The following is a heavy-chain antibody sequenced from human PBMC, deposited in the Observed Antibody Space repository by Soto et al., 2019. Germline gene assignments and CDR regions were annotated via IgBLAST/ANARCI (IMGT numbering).Heavy chain of an antibody. J-gene: IGHJ6*02. CDR3: ARDRGGYGPPDV. CDR1: GFSFSDSY. D-gene: IGHD3-10*01. V-gene: IGHV3-11*06. CDR2: ISGSSGYT. Sequence: ESGGGLVKPGGSLRLSCAASGFSFSDSYMSWVRPAPGKGLEWVAYISGSSGYTGYADSVKGRFTISRDNAKNSLYLQMNSLRVEDTAVYYCARDRGGYGPPDVWGQGTTVTVSS.